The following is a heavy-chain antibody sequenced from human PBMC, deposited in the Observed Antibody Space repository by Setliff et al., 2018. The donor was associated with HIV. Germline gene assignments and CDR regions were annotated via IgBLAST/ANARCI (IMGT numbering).Heavy chain of an antibody. CDR2: INPDSRGT. V-gene: IGHV1-2*06. J-gene: IGHJ4*02. CDR1: EYAFSDYS. CDR3: ARGVKGIATTGKYYFDY. D-gene: IGHD6-13*01. Sequence: ASVKVSCKTSEYAFSDYSIHWVRQAPGQGLEWVGRINPDSRGTNYAQTFQGRVTMTRDTSANTAYMELSRLRSDDTAVFYCARGVKGIATTGKYYFDYWGQGTLVTVSS.